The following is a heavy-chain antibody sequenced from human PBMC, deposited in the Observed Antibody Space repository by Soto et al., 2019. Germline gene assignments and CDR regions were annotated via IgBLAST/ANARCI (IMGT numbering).Heavy chain of an antibody. CDR1: GYTFTSYD. V-gene: IGHV1-8*01. Sequence: GASVKVSCKASGYTFTSYDINRVRQATGQGLEWMGWMNPNSGNTGYAQKFQGRVTMTRNTSISTAYMELSSLRSEDTAVYYCARGRYCSGGSCELFDYWGQGTLVTVSS. D-gene: IGHD2-15*01. J-gene: IGHJ4*02. CDR2: MNPNSGNT. CDR3: ARGRYCSGGSCELFDY.